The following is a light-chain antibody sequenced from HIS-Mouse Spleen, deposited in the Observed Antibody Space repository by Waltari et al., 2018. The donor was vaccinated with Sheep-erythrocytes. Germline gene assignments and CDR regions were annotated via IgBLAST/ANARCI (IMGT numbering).Light chain of an antibody. Sequence: SYELTQPPSVSVSPGQTTSIPCPGAKLGDHYACWYHQKPGQSPVLVIYQDSKRPSGIPERFSGSNSGNTATLTISGTQAMDEADYYCQAWDSSTVVFGGGTKLTVL. CDR3: QAWDSSTVV. CDR2: QDS. J-gene: IGLJ2*01. V-gene: IGLV3-1*01. CDR1: KLGDHY.